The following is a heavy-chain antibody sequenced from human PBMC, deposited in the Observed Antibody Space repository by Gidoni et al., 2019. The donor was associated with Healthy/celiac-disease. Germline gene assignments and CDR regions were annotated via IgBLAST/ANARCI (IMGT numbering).Heavy chain of an antibody. CDR3: ARDKEDIVVVPAAGDWYFDL. J-gene: IGHJ2*01. Sequence: EVQLVESGGGLVQPGGSRRRSSAASGFTFSSYRMNWVRQAPGKGLEWVSYISSSSSTIYYADSVKGRFTISRDNAKNLLYLQMNSLRAEDTAVYYCARDKEDIVVVPAAGDWYFDLWGRGTLVTVSS. D-gene: IGHD2-2*01. CDR2: ISSSSSTI. CDR1: GFTFSSYR. V-gene: IGHV3-48*04.